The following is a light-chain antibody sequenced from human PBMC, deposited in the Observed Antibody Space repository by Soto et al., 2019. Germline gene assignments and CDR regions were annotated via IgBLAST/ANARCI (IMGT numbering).Light chain of an antibody. CDR2: KAS. Sequence: DIQMTQSPSTLSASVGDRVTITCRASQSISRWLAGYQQKPGKAPNLLIYKASTLESGVPSRFSGSGSGTEFILTISSLQPDDFATYYCQQYLSHPLTFGGGTKVEI. CDR1: QSISRW. CDR3: QQYLSHPLT. V-gene: IGKV1-5*03. J-gene: IGKJ4*01.